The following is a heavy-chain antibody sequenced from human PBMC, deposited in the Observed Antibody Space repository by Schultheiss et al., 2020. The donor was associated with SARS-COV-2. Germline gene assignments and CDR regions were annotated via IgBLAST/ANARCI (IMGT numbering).Heavy chain of an antibody. CDR3: ARRGSELRAGDY. Sequence: GESLKISCKGSGYSFSIYWIGWVRQMPGKGLEWMGILYPGDSDTRYSPSFQGQVTISADKSISTAYLQWSSLKASDTAIYYCARRGSELRAGDYWGQGTLVTVSS. CDR2: LYPGDSDT. J-gene: IGHJ4*02. CDR1: GYSFSIYW. D-gene: IGHD1-7*01. V-gene: IGHV5-51*01.